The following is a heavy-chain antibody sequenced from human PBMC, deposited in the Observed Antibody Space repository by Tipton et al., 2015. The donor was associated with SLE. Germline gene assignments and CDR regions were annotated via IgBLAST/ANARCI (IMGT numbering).Heavy chain of an antibody. J-gene: IGHJ2*01. V-gene: IGHV3-21*01. CDR3: ARRIGYCSGGSCYSFWYFDL. Sequence: SLRLSCAASGFTFSSYSMGWVRQAPGKGLEWVSSISSSSGYIYYADSVKGRFTISRDNAKNSLYLQMNSLRAEDTAVYYCARRIGYCSGGSCYSFWYFDLWGRGTLVTVFS. CDR2: ISSSSGYI. D-gene: IGHD2-15*01. CDR1: GFTFSSYS.